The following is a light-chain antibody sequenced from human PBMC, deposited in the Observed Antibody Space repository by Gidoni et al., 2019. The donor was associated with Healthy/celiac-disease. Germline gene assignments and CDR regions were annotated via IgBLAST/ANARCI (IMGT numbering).Light chain of an antibody. CDR1: QSVSSN. Sequence: EILMPQSPATLSVSPGERATLSCRASQSVSSNLAWYQQKPGQAPRLLIYGASTRATGIPARFSGSGSGTEFTLTISSLQSEDFAVYYCQQYNNWPALTFGGGTKVEIK. CDR3: QQYNNWPALT. J-gene: IGKJ4*01. CDR2: GAS. V-gene: IGKV3-15*01.